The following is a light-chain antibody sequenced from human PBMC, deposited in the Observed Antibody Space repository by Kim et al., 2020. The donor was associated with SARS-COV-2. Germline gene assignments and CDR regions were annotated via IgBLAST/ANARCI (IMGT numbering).Light chain of an antibody. Sequence: QSVLTQPPSVSGTPGQRVTISCSGSSPNIGSNFVYWYQQFPGTAPKLLIYSNTQRPSGVPDRFSGSKSGTSASLAISGLRSEDEADYYCVVWDDSLSGWLFGGGTQLTVL. CDR2: SNT. V-gene: IGLV1-47*01. J-gene: IGLJ3*02. CDR3: VVWDDSLSGWL. CDR1: SPNIGSNF.